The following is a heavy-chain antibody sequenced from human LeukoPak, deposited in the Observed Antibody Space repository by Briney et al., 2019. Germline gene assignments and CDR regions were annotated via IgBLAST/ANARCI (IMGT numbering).Heavy chain of an antibody. CDR1: GFTFRNYG. CDR3: AGGSTSGAFDI. D-gene: IGHD2-2*01. V-gene: IGHV3-33*01. Sequence: PGRSLRLSCAASGFTFRNYGMHWVHQAPGKGLEWVAVISYDGSNKYYGDSVKGRFTVSRDNSKNTLYLQMNSVRAEDTAVYYCAGGSTSGAFDIWGQGTLVTVSS. CDR2: ISYDGSNK. J-gene: IGHJ3*02.